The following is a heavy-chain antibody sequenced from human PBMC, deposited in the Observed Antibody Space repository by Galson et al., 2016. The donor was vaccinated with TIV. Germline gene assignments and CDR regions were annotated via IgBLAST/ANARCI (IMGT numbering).Heavy chain of an antibody. CDR2: IYTGGST. D-gene: IGHD2-21*01. CDR1: GFSVSDNY. CDR3: ARERRYCGNECYLYYYYGMDV. J-gene: IGHJ6*02. Sequence: SLRLSCAASGFSVSDNYMTLVRRAPGKGLEWVSMIYTGGSTSYADSVKGRFTISRDNSKNTLYLQMNRLRVEDSAVYYCARERRYCGNECYLYYYYGMDVWGQGTTVTVSS. V-gene: IGHV3-66*02.